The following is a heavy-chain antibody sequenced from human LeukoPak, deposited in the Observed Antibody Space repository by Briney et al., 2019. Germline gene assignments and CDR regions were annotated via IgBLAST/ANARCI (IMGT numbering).Heavy chain of an antibody. CDR3: AKDSLGVTMVRGVITPPSY. Sequence: EGSLRLSCAASGFTFSSYAMSWVRQAPGKGLEWVSAISGSGGSTYYADSVKGRFTISRDNSKNTLYLQMNSLRAEDTAVYYCAKDSLGVTMVRGVITPPSYWGQGTLVTVSS. D-gene: IGHD3-10*01. CDR1: GFTFSSYA. V-gene: IGHV3-23*01. J-gene: IGHJ4*02. CDR2: ISGSGGST.